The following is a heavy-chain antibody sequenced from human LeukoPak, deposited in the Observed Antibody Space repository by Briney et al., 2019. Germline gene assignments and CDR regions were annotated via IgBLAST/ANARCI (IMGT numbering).Heavy chain of an antibody. V-gene: IGHV4-39*07. CDR1: GGSISSSSYY. CDR3: ARGAWGSQLVGDYFDY. CDR2: IYYSGST. D-gene: IGHD6-6*01. J-gene: IGHJ4*02. Sequence: SETLSLTCTVSGGSISSSSYYWGWIRQPPGKGLEWIGSIYYSGSTYYNPSLKSRVTISVDTSKIQFSLKLTSVTAADTAVYYCARGAWGSQLVGDYFDYWGQGTLVTVSS.